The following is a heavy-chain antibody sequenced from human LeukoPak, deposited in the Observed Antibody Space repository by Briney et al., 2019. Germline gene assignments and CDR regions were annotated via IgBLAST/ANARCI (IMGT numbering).Heavy chain of an antibody. Sequence: ASVKVSCKVSGYTLTELSMHWVRQPPGKGLEWMGGFDPEDGETIYAQKFQGRVTMTEDTSTDTAYMELSSLRSEDTAVYYCATGLVGANLFDYWGQGTLVTVSS. CDR1: GYTLTELS. V-gene: IGHV1-24*01. CDR3: ATGLVGANLFDY. D-gene: IGHD1-26*01. J-gene: IGHJ4*02. CDR2: FDPEDGET.